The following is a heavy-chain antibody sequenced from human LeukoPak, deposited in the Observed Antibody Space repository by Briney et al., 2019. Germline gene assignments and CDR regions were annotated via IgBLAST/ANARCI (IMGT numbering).Heavy chain of an antibody. J-gene: IGHJ1*01. CDR2: MSSSSSYI. Sequence: GGSLRLSCAPSGFTFSSYSMNWLRQAPGKGLEWVSSMSSSSSYIYYVDSVKGRFTISRDNAKNSLYPEYNCPKDEDNTMYYCARGLSENWLWGWGTLLTVSS. CDR3: ARGLSENWL. D-gene: IGHD3-9*01. CDR1: GFTFSSYS. V-gene: IGHV3-21*01.